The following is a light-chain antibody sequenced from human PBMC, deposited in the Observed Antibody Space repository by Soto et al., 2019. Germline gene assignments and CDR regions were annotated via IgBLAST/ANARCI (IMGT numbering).Light chain of an antibody. Sequence: PGERASLSCRASQSISGRYLAWYQQKPGQAPRLLIYDASSRATGIPDRFSGSGSGTDFILTISRPEPEDFAVYYCQQYGSSPLTFGGGTKVEIK. CDR2: DAS. CDR1: QSISGRY. J-gene: IGKJ4*01. V-gene: IGKV3-20*01. CDR3: QQYGSSPLT.